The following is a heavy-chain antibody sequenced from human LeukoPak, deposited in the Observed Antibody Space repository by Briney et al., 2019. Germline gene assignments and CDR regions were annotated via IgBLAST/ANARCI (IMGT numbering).Heavy chain of an antibody. Sequence: SQTLSLTCAISGDSVSSNSATWNWIRQSPSRGLEWLGRTYYRSKWYNDYAASVKSRITIKPDTSKNQFSLQLNSVTPEDTAVYYCARDGMAVAGGYFDLWGRGTLVTVSS. J-gene: IGHJ2*01. CDR1: GDSVSSNSAT. CDR2: TYYRSKWYN. CDR3: ARDGMAVAGGYFDL. V-gene: IGHV6-1*01. D-gene: IGHD6-19*01.